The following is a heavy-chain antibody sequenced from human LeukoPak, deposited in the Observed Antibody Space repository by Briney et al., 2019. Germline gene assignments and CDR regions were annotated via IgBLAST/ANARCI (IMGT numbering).Heavy chain of an antibody. CDR2: IYYSRST. CDR1: GGSISSYG. Sequence: PSETLSLTCTASGGSISSYGCSWIRQPPGKGLEWMGYIYYSRSTNYNPSLKSRFTISVDTAKNQFSLKLSSVSAADTAVYYCARESLAGDFDYWGQGTLVTVSS. CDR3: ARESLAGDFDY. D-gene: IGHD7-27*01. V-gene: IGHV4-59*01. J-gene: IGHJ4*02.